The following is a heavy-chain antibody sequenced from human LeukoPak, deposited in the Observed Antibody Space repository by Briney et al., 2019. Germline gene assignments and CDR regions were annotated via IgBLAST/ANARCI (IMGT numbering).Heavy chain of an antibody. V-gene: IGHV4-31*03. CDR3: ARWLQLRDYFDY. Sequence: SETLSLTCTVSGAPISSGGTNWTWIRQPPGKGLKWIGYIYYSGSTYYNPSLKSRVTISVDTSKNQFSLKLSSVTAADTAVYYCARWLQLRDYFDYWGQGTLVTVSS. J-gene: IGHJ4*02. CDR1: GAPISSGGTN. CDR2: IYYSGST. D-gene: IGHD5-24*01.